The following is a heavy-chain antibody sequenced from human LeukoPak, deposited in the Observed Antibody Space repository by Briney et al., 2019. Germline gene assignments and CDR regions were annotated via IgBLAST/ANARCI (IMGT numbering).Heavy chain of an antibody. CDR1: GYTFTSYY. J-gene: IGHJ3*02. CDR3: ARDRETYYYDSSGETGAFDI. CDR2: INPSGGST. Sequence: GASVKVSCKASGYTFTSYYMHWVRQAPGQGLEWMGIINPSGGSTSYAQKFQGRVTMTRDTSTSTVYMELSSLRSEDTAVYYCARDRETYYYDSSGETGAFDIWGQGTMVTVSS. V-gene: IGHV1-46*01. D-gene: IGHD3-22*01.